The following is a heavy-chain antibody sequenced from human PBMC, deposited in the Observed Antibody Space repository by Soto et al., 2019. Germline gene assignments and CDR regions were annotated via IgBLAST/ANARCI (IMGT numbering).Heavy chain of an antibody. Sequence: SETLSLTCTVSGGSISSGPYSWGWIRQPPGEGLEWIGTFYYSERTHYNPSLESRVTISVDTSKKQFSLKVSSVTVADTAVYYCVRGWWEREGYVMDVWGQGTTVTVSS. V-gene: IGHV4-39*01. CDR2: FYYSERT. J-gene: IGHJ6*02. CDR1: GGSISSGPYS. CDR3: VRGWWEREGYVMDV. D-gene: IGHD1-26*01.